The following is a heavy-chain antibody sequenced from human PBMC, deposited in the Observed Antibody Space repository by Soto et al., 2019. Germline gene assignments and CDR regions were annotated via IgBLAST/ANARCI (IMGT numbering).Heavy chain of an antibody. CDR2: ISYDGNKE. D-gene: IGHD1-1*01. Sequence: QVQLVKSGGGVVQPGRSLRLSCSASGFIFGTYGMDWVRQAPGKGLEWVSLISYDGNKEFYADSVKGRFTISRDNSRNTPYLHMNSLKPEDTAMYYCAKETATSVDYYYFYRLDVCGRGTTVSVSS. J-gene: IGHJ6*02. V-gene: IGHV3-30*18. CDR1: GFIFGTYG. CDR3: AKETATSVDYYYFYRLDV.